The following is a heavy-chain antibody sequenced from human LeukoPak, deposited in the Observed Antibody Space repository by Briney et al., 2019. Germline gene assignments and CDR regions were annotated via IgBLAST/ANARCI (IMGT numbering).Heavy chain of an antibody. V-gene: IGHV1-2*02. CDR1: GYTLTSYY. CDR3: ALFGGRRYCSSTSCYKGTDY. Sequence: ASVKVSCKASGYTLTSYYMHWVRQAPGQGLEWMGWINPNSGGTNYAQKFQGRVTMTRDTSISTAYMELSRLRSDDTAVYYCALFGGRRYCSSTSCYKGTDYWGQGTLVTVSS. CDR2: INPNSGGT. D-gene: IGHD2-2*02. J-gene: IGHJ4*02.